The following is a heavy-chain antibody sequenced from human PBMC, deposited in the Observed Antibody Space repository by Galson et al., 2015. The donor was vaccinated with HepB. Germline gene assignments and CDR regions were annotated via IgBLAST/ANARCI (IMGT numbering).Heavy chain of an antibody. D-gene: IGHD2-2*01. J-gene: IGHJ4*02. Sequence: SLRPSCAGSGFTGGSKHLSWVGQAPGPRLVWVSVIYSGGNTYYADSVKGRFTVSRDNSKNTLYLQMNSLRAEDTAVYYCARGPRDCSSTSCSDYFDFWGQGALVTVSS. CDR3: ARGPRDCSSTSCSDYFDF. CDR1: GFTGGSKH. V-gene: IGHV3-66*01. CDR2: IYSGGNT.